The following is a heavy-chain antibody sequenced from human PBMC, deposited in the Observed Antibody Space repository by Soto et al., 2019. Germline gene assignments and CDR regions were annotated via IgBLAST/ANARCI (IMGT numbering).Heavy chain of an antibody. CDR1: GFLFSSYA. J-gene: IGHJ5*02. D-gene: IGHD3-3*01. CDR2: ISSHGDTT. V-gene: IGHV3-23*01. CDR3: ARDHYDFWRGFPPTIWFHP. Sequence: EEQLLQSGGGVVQSGGSLRLSCEASGFLFSSYAMNWVRQAPGKGLEWVSSISSHGDTTYYAESVRGRFTISRDNSKNTLFLQMNSLRAGDTAVYFCARDHYDFWRGFPPTIWFHPWGQGTLVTVSS.